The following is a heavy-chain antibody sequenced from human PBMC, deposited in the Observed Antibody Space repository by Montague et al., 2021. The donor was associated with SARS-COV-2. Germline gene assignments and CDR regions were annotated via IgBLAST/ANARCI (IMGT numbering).Heavy chain of an antibody. CDR1: DGSISSSRYH. CDR3: ARRYIGGYHV. V-gene: IGHV4-39*01. CDR2: IYYTGSS. D-gene: IGHD1-26*01. Sequence: SETLSLTCYVSDGSISSSRYHWGWIRQPPGQALEWIGSIYYTGSSYYNPSLKSRVTLSVATSKNQFSLKLDSVTAADTAVYYCARRYIGGYHVWVQGMQVIVSS. J-gene: IGHJ4*02.